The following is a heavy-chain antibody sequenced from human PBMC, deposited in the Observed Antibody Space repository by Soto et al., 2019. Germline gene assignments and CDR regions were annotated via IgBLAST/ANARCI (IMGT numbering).Heavy chain of an antibody. Sequence: ASVKVSCKASGYTFTSYGISWVRQAPGQGLEWMGWISAYNGNTNYAQKLQGRVTMTTDTSTSTAYMELRSLRSDDTAVYYCAGGTRLGGSGSYYNGLFDPWGQGTLVIVSS. CDR1: GYTFTSYG. CDR3: AGGTRLGGSGSYYNGLFDP. V-gene: IGHV1-18*01. D-gene: IGHD3-10*01. CDR2: ISAYNGNT. J-gene: IGHJ5*02.